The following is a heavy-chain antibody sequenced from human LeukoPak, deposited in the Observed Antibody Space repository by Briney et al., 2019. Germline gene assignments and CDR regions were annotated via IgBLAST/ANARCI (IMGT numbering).Heavy chain of an antibody. J-gene: IGHJ5*02. CDR1: GFTFSSYG. V-gene: IGHV3-33*06. CDR3: AKDTTTRPNWFDP. Sequence: GGSLRLSCAASGFTFSSYGMHWVRQAPGKGLEWVAVIWYDGSNKYYADSVKGRFTISRDNSKNTLYLQMNSLRAEDTAVYYCAKDTTTRPNWFDPWGQGTLVTVSS. CDR2: IWYDGSNK. D-gene: IGHD1-1*01.